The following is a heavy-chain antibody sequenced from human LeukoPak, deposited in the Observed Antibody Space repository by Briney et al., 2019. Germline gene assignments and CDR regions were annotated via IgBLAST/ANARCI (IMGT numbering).Heavy chain of an antibody. CDR3: ARYRGIVVVPAAIGGWFDP. J-gene: IGHJ5*02. CDR2: IYTSGST. D-gene: IGHD2-2*02. V-gene: IGHV4-59*10. CDR1: GGSFSGYY. Sequence: SETLSLTCAVYGGSFSGYYWSWIRQPAGKGLEWIGRIYTSGSTNYNPSLKSRVTISVDTSKNQFSLKLSSVTAADTAVYYCARYRGIVVVPAAIGGWFDPWGQGTLVTVSS.